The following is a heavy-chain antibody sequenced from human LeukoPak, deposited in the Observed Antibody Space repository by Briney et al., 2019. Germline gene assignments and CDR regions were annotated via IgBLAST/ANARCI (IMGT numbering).Heavy chain of an antibody. CDR3: ARRVTAASGFDY. CDR1: GYTFTDYY. Sequence: ASVKVSCKASGYTFTDYYIYWVRQAPGQGLEWMGWTNSKNGGTNYAQKFQGRVTMTSDTSISTAYMDLNSLKSDDTAVYYCARRVTAASGFDYWGQGTLVTVSS. V-gene: IGHV1-2*02. J-gene: IGHJ4*02. CDR2: TNSKNGGT. D-gene: IGHD6-13*01.